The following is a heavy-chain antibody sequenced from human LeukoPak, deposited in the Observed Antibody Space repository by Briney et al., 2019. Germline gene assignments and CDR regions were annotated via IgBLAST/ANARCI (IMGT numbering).Heavy chain of an antibody. D-gene: IGHD3-10*01. Sequence: GGSLRLSCAASGFTFSSYSMNWVRQAPGKGLEWVSYISSSSSTIYYADSVKGRFTISRDNAKNSLYLQMNSLRAEDTAVYYCARDPRAGNFDYWGQGTLVTVSS. CDR1: GFTFSSYS. V-gene: IGHV3-48*01. J-gene: IGHJ4*02. CDR2: ISSSSSTI. CDR3: ARDPRAGNFDY.